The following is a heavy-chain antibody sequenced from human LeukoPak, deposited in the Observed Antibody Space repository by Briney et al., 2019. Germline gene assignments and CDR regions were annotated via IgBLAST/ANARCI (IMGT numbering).Heavy chain of an antibody. D-gene: IGHD3-10*01. Sequence: ASVKVSCKASGYTFTSYYMHWVRQAPGQGLEWMGIINPSGGSTSYAQKFQGRVTMTRDTSTSTVYMELSSLRSEDTAVYYCARAGGGSGSSSASDIWGQGTMVTVSS. J-gene: IGHJ3*02. CDR2: INPSGGST. V-gene: IGHV1-46*01. CDR1: GYTFTSYY. CDR3: ARAGGGSGSSSASDI.